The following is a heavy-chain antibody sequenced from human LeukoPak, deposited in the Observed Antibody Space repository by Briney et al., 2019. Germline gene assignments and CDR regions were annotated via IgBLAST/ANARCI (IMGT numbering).Heavy chain of an antibody. Sequence: PSQTLSLTCTVSGGSISSGDYYWSWIRQPPGKGLEWIGYIYYSGSTYYNPSLKSRVTISVDTSKNQFSLKLSSVTAADTAVYYCASGLTPGGAFDIWGQGTMVTVSS. CDR3: ASGLTPGGAFDI. J-gene: IGHJ3*02. D-gene: IGHD4-23*01. V-gene: IGHV4-30-4*01. CDR1: GGSISSGDYY. CDR2: IYYSGST.